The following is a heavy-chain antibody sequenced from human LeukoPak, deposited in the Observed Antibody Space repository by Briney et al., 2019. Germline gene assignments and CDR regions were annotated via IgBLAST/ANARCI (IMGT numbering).Heavy chain of an antibody. CDR2: INHSGST. D-gene: IGHD3-9*01. Sequence: PSETLSLTCAVYGGSFSGYYWSWIRQPPGKGLEWIGEINHSGSTNYNPSLKSRVTISVDTSKNQFSLKLSSVTAADTAVYYCARGPLYDILTETFDYWGQGTLVTVSS. CDR3: ARGPLYDILTETFDY. CDR1: GGSFSGYY. V-gene: IGHV4-34*01. J-gene: IGHJ4*02.